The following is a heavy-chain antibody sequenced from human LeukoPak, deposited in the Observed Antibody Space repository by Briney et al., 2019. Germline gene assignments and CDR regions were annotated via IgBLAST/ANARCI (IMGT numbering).Heavy chain of an antibody. CDR2: IYYSGST. CDR3: ARAGAFSSSWYGGNDY. J-gene: IGHJ4*02. Sequence: PSETLSLTCTVSGGSISSGDYYWSWIRQPPGKGLEWIGYIYYSGSTYYNPSLKSRVTISVDTSKNQFSLKLSSVTAADTAVYYCARAGAFSSSWYGGNDYWGQGTLVTVSS. D-gene: IGHD6-13*01. CDR1: GGSISSGDYY. V-gene: IGHV4-30-4*01.